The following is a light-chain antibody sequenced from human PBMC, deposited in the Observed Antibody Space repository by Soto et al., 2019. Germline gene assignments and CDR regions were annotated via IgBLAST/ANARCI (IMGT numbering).Light chain of an antibody. V-gene: IGLV2-14*01. CDR3: SSYTNSGTLVV. CDR1: SSDVGGYNF. Sequence: QAVVTQPASMSGSPGQSITISCTGSSSDVGGYNFVSWYQQHPGKAPKLMIYDVSNRPSGVSNRFSGSKSGNTASLTISGLQAEDEAEYYCSSYTNSGTLVVFGGGTKVTVL. J-gene: IGLJ2*01. CDR2: DVS.